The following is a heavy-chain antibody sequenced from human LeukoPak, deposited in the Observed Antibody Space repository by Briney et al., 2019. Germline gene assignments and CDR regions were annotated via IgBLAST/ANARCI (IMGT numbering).Heavy chain of an antibody. CDR2: INHSGST. V-gene: IGHV4-34*01. J-gene: IGHJ4*02. Sequence: SETLSLTCDVYGGSFSGYYWSWIRQPPGKGLEWIGEINHSGSTNYNPSLKSRVTISVDTSKNQFSLKLSSVTAADTAVYYCARGWNWLQPFDYWGQGTLVTVSS. CDR1: GGSFSGYY. CDR3: ARGWNWLQPFDY. D-gene: IGHD5-24*01.